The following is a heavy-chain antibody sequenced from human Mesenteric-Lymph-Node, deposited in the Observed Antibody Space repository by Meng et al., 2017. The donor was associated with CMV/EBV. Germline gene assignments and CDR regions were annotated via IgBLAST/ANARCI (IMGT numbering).Heavy chain of an antibody. CDR2: MNPNSGNT. V-gene: IGHV1-8*02. D-gene: IGHD6-19*01. CDR3: ARGPSYSSGFPDC. Sequence: QEQLVQSGAEVKKPGASVKVSCKASGYTFTSFDTNWVRQATGQGPEWMGWMNPNSGNTGYAQKFQGRVTLTRDTSISTAYMELSSLGSEDTAVYYCARGPSYSSGFPDCWGQGTLVTVSS. J-gene: IGHJ4*02. CDR1: GYTFTSFD.